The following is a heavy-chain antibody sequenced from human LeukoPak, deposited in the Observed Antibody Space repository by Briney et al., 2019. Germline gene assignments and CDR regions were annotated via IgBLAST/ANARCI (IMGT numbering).Heavy chain of an antibody. J-gene: IGHJ4*02. Sequence: GGSLRLSCAASGFTFSSYWMSWVRQAPGKGLERVAKIKQDGSEKYYVDSVKGRFTISRDNAKNSLYLQMNTLRTEDTAVYYCGRDFDGYYYSAYYVDYWGQGTLVTVSS. D-gene: IGHD5-24*01. V-gene: IGHV3-7*03. CDR1: GFTFSSYW. CDR2: IKQDGSEK. CDR3: GRDFDGYYYSAYYVDY.